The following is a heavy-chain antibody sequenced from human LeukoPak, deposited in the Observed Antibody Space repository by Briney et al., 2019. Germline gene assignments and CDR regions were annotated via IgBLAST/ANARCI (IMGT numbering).Heavy chain of an antibody. D-gene: IGHD5-18*01. J-gene: IGHJ6*03. CDR1: GYTFTGYY. CDR2: INPNSGGT. V-gene: IGHV1-2*02. CDR3: ARDGEVRRGYSYGRDYYYYMDV. Sequence: ASVKASCKASGYTFTGYYMHWVRQAPGQGLEWMGWINPNSGGTNYAQKFQGRVTMTRDTSISTAYMELSRLRSDDTAVYYCARDGEVRRGYSYGRDYYYYMDVWGKGTTVTVSS.